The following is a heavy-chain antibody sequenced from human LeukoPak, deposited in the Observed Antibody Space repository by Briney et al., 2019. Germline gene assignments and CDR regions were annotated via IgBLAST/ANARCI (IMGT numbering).Heavy chain of an antibody. CDR3: ARHKKALDSSHPPDY. Sequence: GGSLRLSCSASGFTFSRYAMHWVRQAPGKGLEYVSGINDNGGRTHYGDSVKGRFSISRDNSKNTLHLQMSTLRAEDTAVYYCARHKKALDSSHPPDYWGQGTLVTVSS. CDR2: INDNGGRT. D-gene: IGHD3-22*01. J-gene: IGHJ4*02. CDR1: GFTFSRYA. V-gene: IGHV3-64D*09.